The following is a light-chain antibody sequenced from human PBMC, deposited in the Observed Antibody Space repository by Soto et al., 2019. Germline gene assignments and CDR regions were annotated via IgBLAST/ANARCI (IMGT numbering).Light chain of an antibody. CDR2: NAS. J-gene: IGKJ1*01. CDR1: QTISSW. CDR3: QHYNSYSEA. Sequence: DIQMTQSPFTLSGSVGDRVTITCRASQTISSWLAWYQQKPGKAPKLLIYNASTLKSGVPSRFSGSGSGTEFTLTISSLQPDDFATYYCQHYNSYSEAFGQGTKVDIK. V-gene: IGKV1-5*03.